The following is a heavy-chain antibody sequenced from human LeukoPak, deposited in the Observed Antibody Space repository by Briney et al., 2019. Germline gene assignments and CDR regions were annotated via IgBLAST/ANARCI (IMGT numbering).Heavy chain of an antibody. J-gene: IGHJ4*02. Sequence: PSETLSLTCTVSGGSISSYYWSWIRQPPGKGLEWIGYIYYSGSTNYNPSLKSRVTISVDTSKNQFSLKLSSVTAADTAVYYCARDSSPVLRYFDWFWAFDYWGQGTLVTVSS. CDR2: IYYSGST. D-gene: IGHD3-9*01. V-gene: IGHV4-59*01. CDR1: GGSISSYY. CDR3: ARDSSPVLRYFDWFWAFDY.